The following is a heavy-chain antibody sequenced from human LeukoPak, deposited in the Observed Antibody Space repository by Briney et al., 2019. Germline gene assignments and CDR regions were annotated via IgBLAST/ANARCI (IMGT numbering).Heavy chain of an antibody. D-gene: IGHD2-2*01. CDR1: GYTFTDYY. CDR2: INPDSGVT. V-gene: IGHV1-2*02. CDR3: ARQYCSSSNCYESDNWFDP. J-gene: IGHJ5*02. Sequence: GASVKVSCKAPGYTFTDYYIHWVRQAPGQGLEWMGWINPDSGVTNYVQDFQGRVTMTRDKSTGIAHMELSRLTSDDTAVYYRARQYCSSSNCYESDNWFDPWGQGTLVTVSS.